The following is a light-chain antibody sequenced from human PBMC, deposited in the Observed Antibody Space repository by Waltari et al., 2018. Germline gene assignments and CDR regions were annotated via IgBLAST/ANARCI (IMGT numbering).Light chain of an antibody. CDR1: QSVRSSY. CDR2: GAS. V-gene: IGKV3-20*01. Sequence: ELVLTQSPGTLSLSPGERATLPCRASQSVRSSYLAWYQQKPGQAPRLLIYGASSRATGIPDRFSGSGSGTDFTLTISRLEPEDFAVYYCQQYGSSPRTFGQGTKVEIK. CDR3: QQYGSSPRT. J-gene: IGKJ1*01.